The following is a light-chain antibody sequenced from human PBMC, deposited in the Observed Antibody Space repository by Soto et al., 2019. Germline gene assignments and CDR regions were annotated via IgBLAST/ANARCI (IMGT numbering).Light chain of an antibody. CDR1: QVFSTY. CDR3: QKYKDVPFP. CDR2: ATS. V-gene: IGKV1-27*01. J-gene: IGKJ3*01. Sequence: DIQMTQSPSSLSASVGDRVTITCRASQVFSTYLAWYQQKPGKVPMLLIYATSTLQSGVPSRFRGSGSGTDFNITSSSRQLEYVATYYCQKYKDVPFPFGPGTKVDI.